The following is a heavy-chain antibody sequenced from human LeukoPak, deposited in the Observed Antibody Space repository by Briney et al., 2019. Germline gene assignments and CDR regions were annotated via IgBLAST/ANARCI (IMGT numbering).Heavy chain of an antibody. V-gene: IGHV3-30-3*01. CDR1: GFTFSSYA. CDR3: ARGDYDSSGRDPY. D-gene: IGHD3-22*01. Sequence: GGSLRLSCAASGFTFSSYAMHWVRRAPGKGLEWVAVISYDGSNKYYADSVKGRFTISRDNSKNTLYLQMNSLRAEDTAVYYCARGDYDSSGRDPYWGQGTLVTVSS. J-gene: IGHJ4*02. CDR2: ISYDGSNK.